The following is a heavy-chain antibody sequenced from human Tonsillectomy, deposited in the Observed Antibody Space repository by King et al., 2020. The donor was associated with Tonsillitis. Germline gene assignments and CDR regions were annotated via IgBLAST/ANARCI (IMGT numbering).Heavy chain of an antibody. D-gene: IGHD2-21*02. J-gene: IGHJ4*02. CDR3: ARGDGNYFDY. V-gene: IGHV3-30*01. CDR1: GFTFSSYA. CDR2: ISYDGSNK. Sequence: QLVQSGGGVVQPGRSLRLSCAASGFTFSSYALHWVRQSPGKGLEWVAVISYDGSNKYCADSVKGRFTISRDNSKNTVYLQMNSLRVDDTAVYYCARGDGNYFDYWGQGTLVTVSS.